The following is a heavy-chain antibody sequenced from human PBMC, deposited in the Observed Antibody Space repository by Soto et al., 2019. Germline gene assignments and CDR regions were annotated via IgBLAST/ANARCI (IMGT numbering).Heavy chain of an antibody. CDR1: GYTFTSYD. V-gene: IGHV1-8*01. CDR2: MNPNSGNT. J-gene: IGHJ4*02. D-gene: IGHD5-12*01. Sequence: GASVKVSCKASGYTFTSYDINWVRQATGQGLEWMGIMNPNSGNTGYAQKFQGRVTMTRDTSTSTVYMELSSLRSEDTAVYYCARDLSSGYDLRGSFDYWGQGTLVTVSS. CDR3: ARDLSSGYDLRGSFDY.